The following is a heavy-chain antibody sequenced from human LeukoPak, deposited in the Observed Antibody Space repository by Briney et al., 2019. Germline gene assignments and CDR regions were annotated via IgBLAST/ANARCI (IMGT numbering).Heavy chain of an antibody. CDR3: AGATAYYYGSGRSFDY. V-gene: IGHV4-4*02. J-gene: IGHJ4*02. CDR1: GGSISSSNW. CDR2: IYHSGST. D-gene: IGHD3-10*01. Sequence: ASETLSLTCAVSGGSISSSNWWSWARQPPGKGLEWIGEIYHSGSTNYNPSLKSRVTISVDKSKDQFSLKLSSVTAADTAVYYCAGATAYYYGSGRSFDYWGQGTLVTVSS.